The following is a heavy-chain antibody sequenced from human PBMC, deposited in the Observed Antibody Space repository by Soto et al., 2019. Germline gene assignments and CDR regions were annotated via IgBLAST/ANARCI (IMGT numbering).Heavy chain of an antibody. V-gene: IGHV1-3*01. D-gene: IGHD6-13*01. J-gene: IGHJ6*03. Sequence: GASVKVSCKASGYTFTSYAMHWVRQAPGQRLEWMGWINAGNGNTKYSQKFQGRVTITRDTSASTAYMELSSLRSEDTAVYYCARGVIAASGPHYYYMDVWGKGTTVTVSS. CDR1: GYTFTSYA. CDR3: ARGVIAASGPHYYYMDV. CDR2: INAGNGNT.